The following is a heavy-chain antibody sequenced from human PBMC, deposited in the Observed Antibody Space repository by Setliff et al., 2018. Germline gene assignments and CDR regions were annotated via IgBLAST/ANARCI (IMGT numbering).Heavy chain of an antibody. V-gene: IGHV3-74*01. Sequence: PGGSLRLSCAASGLSFSSYWMHWVRQAPGKGPEWVSRINTAGRRTDYADSVKGRFTVSRDNAKNTLYLQMNRLRVEDTAVYYCAKGVGYCSGYPPMVWGQGTLVTVSS. CDR1: GLSFSSYW. D-gene: IGHD2-15*01. CDR3: AKGVGYCSGYPPMV. J-gene: IGHJ4*02. CDR2: INTAGRRT.